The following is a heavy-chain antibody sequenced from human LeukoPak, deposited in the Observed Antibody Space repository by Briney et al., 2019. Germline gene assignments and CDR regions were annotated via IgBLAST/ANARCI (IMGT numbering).Heavy chain of an antibody. J-gene: IGHJ4*02. Sequence: GGSLRLSCAASGFTVSSNYMSWVRQAPGKGLEWVSVIYSGGSTYYADSVKGRFTISRDNSKNTLYLQMNSLKTEDTAVYYCTRPAPSDYWGQGTLVTVSS. CDR1: GFTVSSNY. CDR2: IYSGGST. CDR3: TRPAPSDY. V-gene: IGHV3-66*04.